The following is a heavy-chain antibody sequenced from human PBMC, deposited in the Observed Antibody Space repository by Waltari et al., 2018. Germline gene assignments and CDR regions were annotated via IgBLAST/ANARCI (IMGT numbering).Heavy chain of an antibody. CDR3: ARLRQPASYYYGMDV. Sequence: EVQLVQSGAEVKKSGESLKISGKSSGSSFGSFYLAWVRQMPGKGLEWMGFIYPGDSDTRYSPSFQGQVTISVDRSINTAYLQWGSLKATDTAMYYCARLRQPASYYYGMDVWGQGTTITVSS. CDR1: GSSFGSFY. V-gene: IGHV5-51*01. J-gene: IGHJ6*02. D-gene: IGHD1-1*01. CDR2: IYPGDSDT.